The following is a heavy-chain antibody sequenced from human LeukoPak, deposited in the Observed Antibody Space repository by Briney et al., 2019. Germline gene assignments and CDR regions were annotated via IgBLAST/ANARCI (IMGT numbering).Heavy chain of an antibody. Sequence: ASVKVSCKASGYTFTDYYMHWVRQAPGQGPEWMGRINPNSGGTNYAQKFQGRVTMTRDTSISTAYMELSRLRSADTAVYYCARDSIKGIRFLGYWGQGTLVTVSS. J-gene: IGHJ4*02. CDR3: ARDSIKGIRFLGY. D-gene: IGHD3-3*01. V-gene: IGHV1-2*06. CDR1: GYTFTDYY. CDR2: INPNSGGT.